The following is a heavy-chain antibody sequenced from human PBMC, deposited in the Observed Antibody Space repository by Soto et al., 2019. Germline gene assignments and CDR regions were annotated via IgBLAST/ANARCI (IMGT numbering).Heavy chain of an antibody. CDR2: ISGSGGST. J-gene: IGHJ4*02. CDR3: AKVKSKIWSGYLYNDY. CDR1: GFTFSSYA. V-gene: IGHV3-23*01. Sequence: GGSLRLSCAASGFTFSSYAMSWVRQAPGKGLEWVSAISGSGGSTYYADSVKGRFTISRDNSKNTLYLQMNSLRAEDTAVYYCAKVKSKIWSGYLYNDYWGQGTLVTVSS. D-gene: IGHD3-3*01.